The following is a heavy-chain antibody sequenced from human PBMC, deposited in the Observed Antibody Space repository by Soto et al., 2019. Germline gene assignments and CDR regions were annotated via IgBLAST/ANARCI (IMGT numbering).Heavy chain of an antibody. J-gene: IGHJ4*02. V-gene: IGHV1-69*02. CDR2: IIPILGIA. CDR3: ARGGVAVAGNDY. Sequence: QVQLVQSGAEVKKPGSSVKVSCKASGGTFSSYTISWVRQAPGQGLEWMGRIIPILGIANYAQKFQGRVXIXADXSTSTAYMELSSLRSEDTAVYYCARGGVAVAGNDYWGQGTLVTVSS. D-gene: IGHD6-19*01. CDR1: GGTFSSYT.